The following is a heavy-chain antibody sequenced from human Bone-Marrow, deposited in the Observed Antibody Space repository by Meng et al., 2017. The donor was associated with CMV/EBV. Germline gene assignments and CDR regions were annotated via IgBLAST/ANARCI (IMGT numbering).Heavy chain of an antibody. V-gene: IGHV1-2*02. CDR3: GREGGSPGGVGSSSTSSYYYYGMDV. CDR2: ISPNTGGT. D-gene: IGHD2-2*01. Sequence: ASVKVSCKASGYTFTGYYIHWVRQAPGQGLEWMGWISPNTGGTKYAQNFQGKVTMTRDTSISTVYMELSSLTSDDTAVYYCGREGGSPGGVGSSSTSSYYYYGMDVWGQGTTVTVSS. J-gene: IGHJ6*02. CDR1: GYTFTGYY.